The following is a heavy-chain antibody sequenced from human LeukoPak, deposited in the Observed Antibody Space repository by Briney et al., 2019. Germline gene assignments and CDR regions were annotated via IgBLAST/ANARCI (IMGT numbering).Heavy chain of an antibody. CDR1: GFTFSNYW. Sequence: GGSLRLSCAASGFTFSNYWMHWVRQAPGKGLVWLSRINSDGSSTSYADSVKGRFTISRDKAKNTLYVQMNSLRDADTAVYYCVRQYRVAAPADYWGQGTLVTVSS. V-gene: IGHV3-74*01. D-gene: IGHD6-13*01. CDR2: INSDGSST. J-gene: IGHJ4*02. CDR3: VRQYRVAAPADY.